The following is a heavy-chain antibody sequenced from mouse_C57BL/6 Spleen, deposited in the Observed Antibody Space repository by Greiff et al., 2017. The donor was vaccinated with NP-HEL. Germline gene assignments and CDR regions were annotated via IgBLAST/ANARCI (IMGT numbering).Heavy chain of an antibody. CDR1: GFTFSDFY. Sequence: EVKLVESGGGLVQSGRSLRLSCATSGFTFSDFYMEWVRQAPGKGLEWIAASRNKANDYTTEYSASVKGRFIVSRDTSQSILYLQMNALRAEDTAIYYCARDADDGYGYFDVWGTGTTVTVSS. J-gene: IGHJ1*03. CDR2: SRNKANDYTT. CDR3: ARDADDGYGYFDV. V-gene: IGHV7-1*01. D-gene: IGHD2-3*01.